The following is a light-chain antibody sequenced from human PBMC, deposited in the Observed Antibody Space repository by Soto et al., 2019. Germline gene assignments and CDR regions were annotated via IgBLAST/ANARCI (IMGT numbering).Light chain of an antibody. CDR3: SSYAGSNNFEV. V-gene: IGLV2-8*01. CDR1: SSDVGGYNY. J-gene: IGLJ1*01. CDR2: EVF. Sequence: QSALTQPPSASGSPGQSVTISCTGTSSDVGGYNYVSWYQQHPGKAPKLMIDEVFKRPSGVPDRFSGSKSGNTASLTVSGLQAEDEADYYCSSYAGSNNFEVFGTGTKLTVL.